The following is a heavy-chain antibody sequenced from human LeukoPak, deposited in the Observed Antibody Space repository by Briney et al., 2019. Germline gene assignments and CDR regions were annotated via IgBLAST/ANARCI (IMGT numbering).Heavy chain of an antibody. CDR3: AKGGNYAPLDY. J-gene: IGHJ4*02. D-gene: IGHD1-7*01. CDR1: GFTFSSSA. CDR2: ISTSGSDT. V-gene: IGHV3-23*01. Sequence: GGSLRLSCAASGFTFSSSAMTWVRQAPGKGLEWVSAISTSGSDTIYTDSVKDRFTISRDNSKNTLYLQINSLRAEDTAVYYCAKGGNYAPLDYWGQGSLVTVSS.